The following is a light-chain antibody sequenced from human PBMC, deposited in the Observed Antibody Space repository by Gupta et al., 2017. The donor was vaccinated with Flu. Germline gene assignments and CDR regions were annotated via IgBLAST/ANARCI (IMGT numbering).Light chain of an antibody. CDR3: QQAQSFPLT. V-gene: IGKV1-12*01. Sequence: DIQMTQSPSSVSASVGDRVTITCRTSQGISGWLAWYQQKLGKAPKLLIYATSTLQSGVPSRFSGSGSGTDFTLTISGLHPEDFATYYCQQAQSFPLTFGQGTKVEFK. CDR2: ATS. J-gene: IGKJ1*01. CDR1: QGISGW.